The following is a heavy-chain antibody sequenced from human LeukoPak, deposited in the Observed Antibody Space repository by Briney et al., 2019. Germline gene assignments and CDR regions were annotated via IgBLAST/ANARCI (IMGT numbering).Heavy chain of an antibody. Sequence: SETLSLTCTVSGGSISSYYWSWIRQPPGKGLEWIGYIYYSGSTNYNPSLKSRVTISVDTSKNQFSLKLSSVTAADTAVYYCARAGIFKGFDYWGQGTLVTVSS. D-gene: IGHD2-15*01. CDR1: GGSISSYY. CDR3: ARAGIFKGFDY. V-gene: IGHV4-59*12. CDR2: IYYSGST. J-gene: IGHJ4*02.